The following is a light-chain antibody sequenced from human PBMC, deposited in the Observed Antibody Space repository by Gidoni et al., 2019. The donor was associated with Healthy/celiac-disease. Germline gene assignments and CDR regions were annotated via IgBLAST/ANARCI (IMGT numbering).Light chain of an antibody. J-gene: IGLJ1*01. CDR3: QSAYRSGTSPV. Sequence: SYELTQPPSVSVSTGQTARITCSGDALPKQYADWYQQKPGQSPVLVLYKDRERPSGIPERFSGSSSATTVTLPISGVQAEDEADYYCQSAYRSGTSPVFGTGTKVTVL. CDR1: ALPKQY. V-gene: IGLV3-25*02. CDR2: KDR.